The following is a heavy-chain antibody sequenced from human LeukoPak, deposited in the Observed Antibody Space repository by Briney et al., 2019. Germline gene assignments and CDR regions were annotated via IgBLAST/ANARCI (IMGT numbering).Heavy chain of an antibody. CDR3: ARDGYCSSTSCYTGDAFDI. J-gene: IGHJ3*02. CDR1: GYTFSNYA. D-gene: IGHD2-2*02. V-gene: IGHV1-2*02. Sequence: ASVKVSCKASGYTFSNYAISWVRQAPGQGFEWMGWINPNSGGTNYAQKFQGRVTMTRDTSISTAYMELSRLRSDDTAVYYCARDGYCSSTSCYTGDAFDIWGQGTMVTVSS. CDR2: INPNSGGT.